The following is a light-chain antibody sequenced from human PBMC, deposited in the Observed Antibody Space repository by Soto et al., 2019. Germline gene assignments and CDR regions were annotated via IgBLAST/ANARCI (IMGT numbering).Light chain of an antibody. CDR1: SGSVTSGHW. J-gene: IGLJ3*02. Sequence: QAVVTQEPSLTVSPGGTVTLTCGSSSGSVTSGHWPYWVQQRPGQAPRPLIYETSNKHSWTPARFSGSLLGCKAALTLSGEQAEDESDYYFSSTHSTAWVFGGGTKLTVL. CDR2: ETS. CDR3: SSTHSTAWV. V-gene: IGLV7-46*01.